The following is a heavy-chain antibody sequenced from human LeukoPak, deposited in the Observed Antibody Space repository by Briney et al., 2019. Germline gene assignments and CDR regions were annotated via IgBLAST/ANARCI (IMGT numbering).Heavy chain of an antibody. Sequence: VASVRVSCKASGYTFTSYYINWWRQATGQGLEWMGWMNPNSGNTGYAQKFQGRVTMTRNTSISTDCMELSSLRSEDTAVYYCGRRVGFRYDYWGQGTLVTVSS. CDR1: GYTFTSYY. J-gene: IGHJ4*02. V-gene: IGHV1-8*01. CDR2: MNPNSGNT. CDR3: GRRVGFRYDY. D-gene: IGHD6-25*01.